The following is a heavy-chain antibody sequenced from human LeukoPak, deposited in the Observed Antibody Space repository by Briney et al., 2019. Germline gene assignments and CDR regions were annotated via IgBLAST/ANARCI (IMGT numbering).Heavy chain of an antibody. CDR3: ARSDSHHIHSSSWHFDY. V-gene: IGHV4-59*01. CDR1: GGSIGTNY. J-gene: IGHJ4*02. D-gene: IGHD6-13*01. CDR2: SSYSGSS. Sequence: PSETLSLTCSVSGGSIGTNYWSWIRQVPGKGLEWIGYSSYSGSSNYNPSLKSRVAISVDTSNTHCSLYLNSVTAADTAVYYCARSDSHHIHSSSWHFDYWGQGTLVTVSS.